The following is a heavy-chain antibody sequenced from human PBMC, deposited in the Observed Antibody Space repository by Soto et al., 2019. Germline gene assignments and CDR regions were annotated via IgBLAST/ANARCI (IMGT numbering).Heavy chain of an antibody. CDR3: ARQERGSYDFWSGYEYWFDH. Sequence: GGALRLSFAASGFTFSIYRMNWVLQAPGRXLXXVSSISSTSSYIYYADSVKGRFTIYRDKAKNSLYLQMNSLRAEETAVYYCARQERGSYDFWSGYEYWFDHWGQGTLVTVSS. D-gene: IGHD3-3*01. CDR1: GFTFSIYR. CDR2: ISSTSSYI. J-gene: IGHJ5*02. V-gene: IGHV3-21*01.